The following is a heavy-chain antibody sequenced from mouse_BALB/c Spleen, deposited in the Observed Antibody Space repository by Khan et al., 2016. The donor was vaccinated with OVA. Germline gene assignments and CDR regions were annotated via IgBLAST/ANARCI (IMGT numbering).Heavy chain of an antibody. CDR3: ARTGYGSLGY. D-gene: IGHD1-1*01. CDR2: INPNNGDT. CDR1: GYTFTDYT. V-gene: IGHV1-18*01. Sequence: EVQLQQSGPELVKPGASVKIPCKASGYTFTDYTMDWVKQSHGKSLEWIGDINPNNGDTFYNQKFKGKATLTVDKSSSTAFMELRSLTSEDTAVXYCARTGYGSLGYWGQGTTLTVSS. J-gene: IGHJ2*01.